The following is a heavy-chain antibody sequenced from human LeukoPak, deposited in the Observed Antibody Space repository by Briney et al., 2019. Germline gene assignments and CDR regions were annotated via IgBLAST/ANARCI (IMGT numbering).Heavy chain of an antibody. D-gene: IGHD1-26*01. CDR2: ISYDGSFK. CDR1: GSTFSTYA. Sequence: GRSLRLSCVVSGSTFSTYAFHWVRQAPGKGLEWVALISYDGSFKYYADSVKGRFTISRDNSKNTLYLRMNSLRAEDTAVYYCARDLRVGAINFDYWGQGTLVTVSS. V-gene: IGHV3-30*04. CDR3: ARDLRVGAINFDY. J-gene: IGHJ4*02.